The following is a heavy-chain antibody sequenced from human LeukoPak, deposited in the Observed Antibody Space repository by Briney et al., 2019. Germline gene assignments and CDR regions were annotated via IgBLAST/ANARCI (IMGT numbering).Heavy chain of an antibody. CDR2: IRSKANSYAT. CDR3: TSLGGFGGVIVSNY. D-gene: IGHD3-16*02. Sequence: GGSLRLSCAASGLTFSGSAMHWVRQASGKGLEWVGRIRSKANSYATAYAASVKGRFTISRDDSKNTAYLQMNSLKTEDTAVYYCTSLGGFGGVIVSNYWGQGTLVTVSS. J-gene: IGHJ4*02. V-gene: IGHV3-73*01. CDR1: GLTFSGSA.